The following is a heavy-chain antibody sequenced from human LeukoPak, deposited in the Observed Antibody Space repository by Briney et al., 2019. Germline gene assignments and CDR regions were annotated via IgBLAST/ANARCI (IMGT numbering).Heavy chain of an antibody. CDR2: MNPNNGNT. CDR1: GYTFTSFD. D-gene: IGHD1-26*01. J-gene: IGHJ6*03. V-gene: IGHV1-8*01. Sequence: ASVKVSCKASGYTFTSFDINWVRQAPGQGLEWMASMNPNNGNTAYARKFQGRLSMTRDTSIGTAYLELSALRSEDTAVYYCVRLHRESGGIYFYYYMDVWGKGTTVTVSS. CDR3: VRLHRESGGIYFYYYMDV.